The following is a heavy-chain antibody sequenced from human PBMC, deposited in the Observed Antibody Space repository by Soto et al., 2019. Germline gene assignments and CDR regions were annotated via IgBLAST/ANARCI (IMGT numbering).Heavy chain of an antibody. CDR3: AHDSHGGNTYFDL. V-gene: IGHV4-30-4*01. Sequence: VQLQESGPGLVRPSETLSLTCTVSGGSISSGNFYWSWIRQPPGKCLEWIGYIYFSGSNSYSPSLKSRLTISLNTSNNQFSLKLTSVTAADTAVYYCAHDSHGGNTYFDLWGQGALVTVSS. CDR1: GGSISSGNFY. CDR2: IYFSGSN. D-gene: IGHD1-26*01. J-gene: IGHJ4*02.